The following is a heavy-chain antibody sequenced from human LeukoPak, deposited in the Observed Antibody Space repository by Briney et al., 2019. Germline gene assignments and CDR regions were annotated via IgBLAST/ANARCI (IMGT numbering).Heavy chain of an antibody. CDR1: GGSINSGSYY. Sequence: SQTLSLTCTVSGGSINSGSYYWSWIRQPAGKGLEWIGRIYTSGSTNYNPSLKSRVTISVDTSKNQFSLKLSSVTAADTAVYYCAXXXXXXXXWXXDYXGQGTLVTV. V-gene: IGHV4-61*02. CDR2: IYTSGST. J-gene: IGHJ4*02. D-gene: IGHD2-15*01. CDR3: AXXXXXXXXWXXDY.